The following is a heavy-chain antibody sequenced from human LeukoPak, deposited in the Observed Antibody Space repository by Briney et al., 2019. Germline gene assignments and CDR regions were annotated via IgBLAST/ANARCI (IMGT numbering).Heavy chain of an antibody. J-gene: IGHJ3*02. CDR3: AKDFLRGVITPDAFDI. V-gene: IGHV3-9*01. CDR1: GFTFDDYA. D-gene: IGHD3-10*01. CDR2: ISWNSGSI. Sequence: GGSLGLSCAASGFTFDDYAMHWVRQAPGKGLEWVSGISWNSGSISYADSVKGRFTISRDNAKNSLYLLMNSLRAEDTALYYCAKDFLRGVITPDAFDIWGQGTMVTVSS.